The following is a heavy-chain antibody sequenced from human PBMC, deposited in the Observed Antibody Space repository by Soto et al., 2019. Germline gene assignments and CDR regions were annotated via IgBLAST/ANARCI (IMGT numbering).Heavy chain of an antibody. D-gene: IGHD3-22*01. CDR2: IIPISGRT. V-gene: IGHV1-69*12. CDR1: GGTFTSYA. J-gene: IGHJ5*02. CDR3: ALDTSGGAVLFAP. Sequence: QVQLVQSGAEVKKPGSSVKVSCKASGGTFTSYALSWVRQAPGHGLEWMGGIIPISGRTNYAQRFQGRVSITADEYTTTAYMELGSLRSDDTAVYYCALDTSGGAVLFAPWGQGSLVTVSS.